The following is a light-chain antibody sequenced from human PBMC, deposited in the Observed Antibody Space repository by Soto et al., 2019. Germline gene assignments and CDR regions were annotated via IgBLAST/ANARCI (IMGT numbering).Light chain of an antibody. J-gene: IGKJ1*01. CDR3: HQRQSWPRT. CDR2: GAS. CDR1: QSVSSSY. Sequence: EIVLTQSPGTLSLSPGERATLSCRASQSVSSSYLAWYQQKPGQAPRLLIYGASNRAAGIPARFSGSGSETDLTLTISDVEPEDFAVYYCHQRQSWPRTFGQGTKVDIK. V-gene: IGKV3-20*01.